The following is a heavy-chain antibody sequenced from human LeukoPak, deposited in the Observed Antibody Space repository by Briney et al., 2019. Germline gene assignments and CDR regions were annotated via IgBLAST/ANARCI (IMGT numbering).Heavy chain of an antibody. CDR3: AGLLLSSYAFDI. J-gene: IGHJ3*02. CDR2: ISAYNGNT. D-gene: IGHD2-21*02. CDR1: GYTFTSYG. V-gene: IGHV1-18*01. Sequence: GSVKVSCKASGYTFTSYGISWVRQAPGQGLEWMGWISAYNGNTNDAQKLQGRVTMTTDTSTSTAYMELRSLRSDGTAVYYCAGLLLSSYAFDIWGQGTMVTVSS.